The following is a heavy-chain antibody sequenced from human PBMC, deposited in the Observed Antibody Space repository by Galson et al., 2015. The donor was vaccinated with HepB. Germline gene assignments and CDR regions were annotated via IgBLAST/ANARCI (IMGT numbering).Heavy chain of an antibody. CDR2: ISSSSSTI. CDR3: AREATTVVTGWFDP. Sequence: SLRLSCAASGFTFSSYSMNWVRQAPGKGLEWVSYISSSSSTIYYADSVKGRFTISRDNAKNSLYLQMNSLRDEDTAVYYCAREATTVVTGWFDPWGQGTLVTVSS. CDR1: GFTFSSYS. V-gene: IGHV3-48*02. J-gene: IGHJ5*02. D-gene: IGHD4-23*01.